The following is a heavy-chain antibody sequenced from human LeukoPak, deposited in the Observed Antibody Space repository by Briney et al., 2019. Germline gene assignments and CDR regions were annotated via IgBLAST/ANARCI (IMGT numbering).Heavy chain of an antibody. CDR2: IYYSGST. CDR1: GGSISSSSYY. CDR3: ARQASSQDIVVVVAAESAFDI. D-gene: IGHD2-15*01. Sequence: SETLSLTCTVSGGSISSSSYYWGWIRQPPGKGLEWIGSIYYSGSTYYNPSLKSRVTISVDTSKNQFSLKLSSVTAADTAVYYCARQASSQDIVVVVAAESAFDIWGQGTMVTVSS. V-gene: IGHV4-39*01. J-gene: IGHJ3*02.